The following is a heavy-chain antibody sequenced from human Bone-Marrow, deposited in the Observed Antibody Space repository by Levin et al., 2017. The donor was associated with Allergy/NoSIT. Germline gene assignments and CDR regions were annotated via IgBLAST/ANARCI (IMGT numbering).Heavy chain of an antibody. V-gene: IGHV3-7*01. D-gene: IGHD6-19*01. CDR2: IEKDGNEM. CDR1: GFTFNLYW. J-gene: IGHJ4*02. Sequence: PPASVKVSCAASGFTFNLYWMNWIRQAPGKGLEWVANIEKDGNEMHYVDSVEGRFTISRDNAKNVLYLEMSSLRVEDTALYYCGTDVGIAVADRNYWGQGVLVTVSS. CDR3: GTDVGIAVADRNY.